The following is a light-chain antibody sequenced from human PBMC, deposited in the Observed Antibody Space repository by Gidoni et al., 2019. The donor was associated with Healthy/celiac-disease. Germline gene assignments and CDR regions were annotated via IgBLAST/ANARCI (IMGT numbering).Light chain of an antibody. CDR1: QDISNY. CDR2: DAS. Sequence: DIQMTQSPSSLSASVGDRVTITCHASQDISNYLNWYQQKPGKAPKLLIYDASNLETGVPSRFSGSGSGTDFTFTISSLQPEDIATYYCQQDDNLPPTFGGGTKVEIK. J-gene: IGKJ4*01. CDR3: QQDDNLPPT. V-gene: IGKV1-33*01.